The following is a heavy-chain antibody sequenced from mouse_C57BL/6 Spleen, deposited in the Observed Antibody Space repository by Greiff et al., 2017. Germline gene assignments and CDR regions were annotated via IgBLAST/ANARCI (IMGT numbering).Heavy chain of an antibody. Sequence: EVQLQQSGAELVRPGASVKLSCKASGYNITDDYMHWVKQRPEQGLEWIGRIDPANGDTEYDSKFQGKATLTADKSSNTAYLQLSSLTSEDTAVYYCTGSNYLYYFDYWGQGTTLTVSS. V-gene: IGHV14-4*01. CDR2: IDPANGDT. D-gene: IGHD2-5*01. CDR1: GYNITDDY. J-gene: IGHJ2*01. CDR3: TGSNYLYYFDY.